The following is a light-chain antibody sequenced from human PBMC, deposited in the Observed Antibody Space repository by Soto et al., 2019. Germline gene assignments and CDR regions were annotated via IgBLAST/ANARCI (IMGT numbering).Light chain of an antibody. CDR2: GAS. V-gene: IGKV1-39*01. J-gene: IGKJ4*01. Sequence: DIQMTQSPSSLSASVGARVTLTCRASQSISTILNWYHQKPGKAPKLLIYGASNLESGVPSTFSGSGSGTDFTLNISSLQPEDFATYYCQQRFSTPLLTFGGGTKVEIK. CDR1: QSISTI. CDR3: QQRFSTPLLT.